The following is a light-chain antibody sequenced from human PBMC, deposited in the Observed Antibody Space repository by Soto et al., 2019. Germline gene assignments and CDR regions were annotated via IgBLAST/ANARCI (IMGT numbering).Light chain of an antibody. Sequence: DIQMTQSPYSLSAAVGDRVTIACRASQNINTYLNWYQQKPGKAPKLLIFDAASLQSGVPSRFSGGGSRTDFTLTITSLQPEDSATYYCLQNHNYPRTFGQGTKVDIK. CDR1: QNINTY. V-gene: IGKV1-39*01. CDR3: LQNHNYPRT. J-gene: IGKJ1*01. CDR2: DAA.